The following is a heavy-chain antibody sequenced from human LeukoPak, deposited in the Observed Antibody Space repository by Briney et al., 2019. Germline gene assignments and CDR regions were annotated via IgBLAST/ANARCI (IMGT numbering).Heavy chain of an antibody. CDR1: GFTFSIYA. D-gene: IGHD3-22*01. CDR3: ARYRPNYYGSDGHYYRRDGDY. CDR2: ITSRGEST. J-gene: IGHJ4*02. Sequence: PGGSLRLSCAASGFTFSIYAMSWVRQAPGKGLQWVSSITSRGESTWYVDSVKGRFTITRDNSENTLYLQMHSLRAEDTAVYYCARYRPNYYGSDGHYYRRDGDYWGRGTLVSVSS. V-gene: IGHV3-23*01.